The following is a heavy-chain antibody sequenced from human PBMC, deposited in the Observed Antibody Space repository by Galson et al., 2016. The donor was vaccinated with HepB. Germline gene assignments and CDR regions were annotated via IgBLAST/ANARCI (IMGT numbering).Heavy chain of an antibody. D-gene: IGHD2-2*01. CDR3: AHTFATSLYFGYFDY. V-gene: IGHV2-5*02. J-gene: IGHJ4*02. CDR2: IFWDDDK. CDR1: GFSLSTSGVA. Sequence: PALVKPTQTLTLTCTFSGFSLSTSGVAVGWIRQPPGKALEWLALIFWDDDKRYSPSLSGRLTITKDTSKNQVVLTMTNMDPVDTATYYCAHTFATSLYFGYFDYWGQGTLVTVSS.